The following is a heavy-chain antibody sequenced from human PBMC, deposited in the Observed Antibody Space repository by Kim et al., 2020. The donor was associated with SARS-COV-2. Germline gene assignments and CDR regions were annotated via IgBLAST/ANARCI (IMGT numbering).Heavy chain of an antibody. V-gene: IGHV7-4-1*02. Sequence: ASVKVSCKASGYTFTSYAMNWVRQAPGQGLEWMGWINTNTGNPTYAQGFTGRFVFSLDTSVSTAYLQISSLKAEDTAVYYCAREGEGYSNYGNWFDPWGQGTLVTVFS. CDR2: INTNTGNP. D-gene: IGHD4-4*01. CDR3: AREGEGYSNYGNWFDP. J-gene: IGHJ5*02. CDR1: GYTFTSYA.